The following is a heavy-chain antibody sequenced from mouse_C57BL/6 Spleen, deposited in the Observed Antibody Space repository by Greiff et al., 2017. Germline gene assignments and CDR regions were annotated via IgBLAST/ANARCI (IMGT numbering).Heavy chain of an antibody. J-gene: IGHJ1*03. CDR3: ARCAYGNYDHWYFDV. CDR2: IYPSDSET. CDR1: GYTFTSYW. D-gene: IGHD2-1*01. Sequence: QVQLQQPGAELVRPGSSVKLSCKASGYTFTSYWMDWVKQRPGQGLEWIGNIYPSDSETHYNQKFKDKATLTVDKSSSTAYMQLSSLTSEDSAVYYCARCAYGNYDHWYFDVWGTGTTVTVSS. V-gene: IGHV1-61*01.